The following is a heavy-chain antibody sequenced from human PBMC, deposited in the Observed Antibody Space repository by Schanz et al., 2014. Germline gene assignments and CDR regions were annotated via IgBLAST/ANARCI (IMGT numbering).Heavy chain of an antibody. D-gene: IGHD5-12*01. V-gene: IGHV3-30*02. J-gene: IGHJ3*01. CDR1: GFAFDTYW. Sequence: VQLVESGGGLVQPGGSLRLSCAASGFAFDTYWMSWVRQAPGKGLEWVAFIRFDASHKYYADSVKGRFIISRDSSKNTLFLQMNSLRAEDTAVYFCARDGGRDGYNLAFDVWGQGTLVTVSS. CDR2: IRFDASHK. CDR3: ARDGGRDGYNLAFDV.